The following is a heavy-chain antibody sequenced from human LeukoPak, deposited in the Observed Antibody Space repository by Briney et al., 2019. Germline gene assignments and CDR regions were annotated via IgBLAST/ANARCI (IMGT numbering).Heavy chain of an antibody. CDR3: ANDAGY. Sequence: PGGSLRLSCAASGFTFSNYGMHWVRQAPGKGLEWVAVISYDESNKYYADSVKGRSTISRDNSKSTLYLQMNSLRTEDTAVYYCANDAGYWGQGTLVTVSS. D-gene: IGHD6-13*01. J-gene: IGHJ4*02. CDR1: GFTFSNYG. CDR2: ISYDESNK. V-gene: IGHV3-30*18.